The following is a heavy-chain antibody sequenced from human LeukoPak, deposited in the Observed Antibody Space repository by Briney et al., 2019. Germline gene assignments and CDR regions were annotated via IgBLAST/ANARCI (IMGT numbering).Heavy chain of an antibody. J-gene: IGHJ5*02. D-gene: IGHD5-18*01. CDR3: ARALVDTAMGGTGVDP. V-gene: IGHV4-39*07. CDR2: MYYSGST. CDR1: GVSISSSSYY. Sequence: NPSETLSLTCTVSGVSISSSSYYWGWIRQPPGKGLEWIGSMYYSGSTYYNPSLKSRVTISVDTSKNQFSLKLSSVTAADTAVYYCARALVDTAMGGTGVDPWGQGTLVTVSS.